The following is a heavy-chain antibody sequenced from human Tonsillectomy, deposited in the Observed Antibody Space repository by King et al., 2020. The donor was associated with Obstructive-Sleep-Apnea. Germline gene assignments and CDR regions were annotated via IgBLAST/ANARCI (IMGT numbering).Heavy chain of an antibody. J-gene: IGHJ6*02. D-gene: IGHD1-26*01. V-gene: IGHV3-30*04. CDR2: ISYDGGNK. CDR3: ARDRISGGYSVRGMDV. CDR1: GFTFSNYA. Sequence: VQLVESGGGVVQPGRSLRLSCAASGFTFSNYAMHWVRQAPGKGLEWVAVISYDGGNKFYAVSLKGRFTISRDNSKNTLWLQMDILRAEDTALYYCARDRISGGYSVRGMDVWGQGTTVTVSS.